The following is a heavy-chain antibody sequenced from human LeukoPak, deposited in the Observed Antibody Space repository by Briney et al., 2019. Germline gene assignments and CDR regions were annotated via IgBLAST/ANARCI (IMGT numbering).Heavy chain of an antibody. Sequence: GGSLRLSCAASGFTFSSYGMHWVRQAPGKGLEWVAFIHFDGSPKYSGDSVKGRFTVSRYNSKNTLYLQMNSLRPEDTAVYYCAKDQCTRASCDGYPGHWGQGTLVTVSS. V-gene: IGHV3-30*02. D-gene: IGHD2-2*03. J-gene: IGHJ4*02. CDR2: IHFDGSPK. CDR3: AKDQCTRASCDGYPGH. CDR1: GFTFSSYG.